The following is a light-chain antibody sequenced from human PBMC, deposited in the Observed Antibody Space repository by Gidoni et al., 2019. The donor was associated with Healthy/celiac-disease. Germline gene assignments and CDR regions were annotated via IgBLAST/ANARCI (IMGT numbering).Light chain of an antibody. CDR1: QSVSSS. CDR3: QQRSNLIT. J-gene: IGKJ5*01. Sequence: EIVLTQSPATLSLSPGERATLSCRASQSVSSSLAWYQQKPGQAPRLLIYDASNRATGIPARFSGSGSGTDFTLTISSLEPEDFAVYYCQQRSNLITFXHXTRLEIK. V-gene: IGKV3-11*01. CDR2: DAS.